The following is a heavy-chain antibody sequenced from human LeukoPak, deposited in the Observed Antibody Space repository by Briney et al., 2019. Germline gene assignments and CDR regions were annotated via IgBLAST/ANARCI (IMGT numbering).Heavy chain of an antibody. Sequence: GGSLRLSCAASGFTFDDYAMHWVRQAPGKGLEWVSGISWNSGSIGYPDSVKGRFTISRDNAKNSLYLQMNSLRAEDTALYYCAKDSGYYYGSGSYRAPYYGMDVWGQGTTVTVSS. CDR1: GFTFDDYA. CDR2: ISWNSGSI. V-gene: IGHV3-9*01. J-gene: IGHJ6*02. CDR3: AKDSGYYYGSGSYRAPYYGMDV. D-gene: IGHD3-10*01.